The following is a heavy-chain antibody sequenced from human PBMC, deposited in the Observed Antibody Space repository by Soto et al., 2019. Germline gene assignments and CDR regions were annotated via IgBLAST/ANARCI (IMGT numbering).Heavy chain of an antibody. J-gene: IGHJ4*02. Sequence: GSLRLSCAASGFTFRSYGMHWVRQAPGKGLEWVAVIWYDGSNKYYADSVKGRFTISRDNSRNTLYLQMDSLSAEDTAVYYCARDRGTYNDRSRFGYFEYWGQGTLVTVSS. CDR3: ARDRGTYNDRSRFGYFEY. D-gene: IGHD3-10*01. CDR1: GFTFRSYG. CDR2: IWYDGSNK. V-gene: IGHV3-33*01.